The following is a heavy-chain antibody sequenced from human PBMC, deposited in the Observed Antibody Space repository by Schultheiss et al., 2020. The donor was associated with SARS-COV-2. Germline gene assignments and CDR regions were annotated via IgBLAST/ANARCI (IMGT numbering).Heavy chain of an antibody. CDR1: GFTFSDHY. D-gene: IGHD1-26*01. V-gene: IGHV3-72*01. CDR2: TKNKANSYTT. J-gene: IGHJ3*01. Sequence: GGSLRLSCAASGFTFSDHYMDWVRQAPGKGLEWVGRTKNKANSYTTEYAASVKGRFTISRGDSENSLYLQMNSLKTEDTAVYYCAVFIVGALSWGQGTMVT. CDR3: AVFIVGALS.